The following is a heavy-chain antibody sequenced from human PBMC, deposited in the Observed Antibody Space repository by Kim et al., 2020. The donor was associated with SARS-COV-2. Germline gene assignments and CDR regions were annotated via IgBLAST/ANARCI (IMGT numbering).Heavy chain of an antibody. V-gene: IGHV1-3*01. Sequence: QGRVTITRDTSASTAYMELSSLRSEDTAVYYCARGPLGQQLASVVHLFDYWGQGTLVTVSS. D-gene: IGHD6-13*01. J-gene: IGHJ4*02. CDR3: ARGPLGQQLASVVHLFDY.